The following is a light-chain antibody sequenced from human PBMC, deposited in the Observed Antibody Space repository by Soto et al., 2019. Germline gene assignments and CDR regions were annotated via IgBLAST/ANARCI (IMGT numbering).Light chain of an antibody. V-gene: IGLV1-44*01. Sequence: QSVLTQPPSAAGTPGQRGAISCSGGSSDIGSNPVNWYLHLPGAAPKLLIYLDNQRPSGVPDRFSGSKSRASAALTISGLQSEDEGDDFCSAWDDSIYGTVSGGGTKLPLL. CDR3: SAWDDSIYGTV. CDR1: SSDIGSNP. J-gene: IGLJ2*01. CDR2: LDN.